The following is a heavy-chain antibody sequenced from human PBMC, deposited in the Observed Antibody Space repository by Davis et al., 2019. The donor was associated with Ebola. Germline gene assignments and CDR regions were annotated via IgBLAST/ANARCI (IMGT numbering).Heavy chain of an antibody. CDR1: GGSFSGYY. Sequence: SETLSLTCAVYGGSFSGYYWSWIRQPPGKGLEWIGEINHSGSTNYNPSLKSRVTISVDTSKNQFSLKLSSVTAADTAVYYCARGDCSSTNCYFNYYYGMDVWGQGTTVTVSS. D-gene: IGHD2-2*01. J-gene: IGHJ6*02. CDR3: ARGDCSSTNCYFNYYYGMDV. V-gene: IGHV4-34*01. CDR2: INHSGST.